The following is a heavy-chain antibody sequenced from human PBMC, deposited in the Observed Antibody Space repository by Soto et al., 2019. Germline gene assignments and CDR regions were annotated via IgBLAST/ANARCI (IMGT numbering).Heavy chain of an antibody. V-gene: IGHV5-10-1*01. CDR1: GYSFTSYW. Sequence: PGESLKISCKGSGYSFTSYWISWVRQMPGKGLEWMGRIDPSDSYTNYSPSFQGHVTISADKSISTAYLQWSSLKASDTAMYYCAGEVAAAGTYNWFDPWGQGTLVTVSS. J-gene: IGHJ5*02. CDR3: AGEVAAAGTYNWFDP. D-gene: IGHD6-13*01. CDR2: IDPSDSYT.